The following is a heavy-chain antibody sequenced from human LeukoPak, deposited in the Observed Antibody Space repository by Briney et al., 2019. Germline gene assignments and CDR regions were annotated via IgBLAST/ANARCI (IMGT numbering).Heavy chain of an antibody. CDR2: IIPIFGTA. J-gene: IGHJ4*02. V-gene: IGHV1-69*01. Sequence: ASVKVSCKASGGTFSSYAISWVRQAPGQGLEWMGGIIPIFGTANYAQKFQGRVTITADESTSTAYMELSSLRSEGTAVYYCARSRTGTTQWNYFDYWGQGTLVTVSS. D-gene: IGHD1-1*01. CDR3: ARSRTGTTQWNYFDY. CDR1: GGTFSSYA.